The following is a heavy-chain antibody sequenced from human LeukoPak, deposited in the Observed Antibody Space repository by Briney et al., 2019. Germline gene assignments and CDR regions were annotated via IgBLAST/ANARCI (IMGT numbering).Heavy chain of an antibody. Sequence: SSETLSLTCAIYGASFSGYYWNWIRQPPGKGLEWIGEISHSGGTNYNPSLKSRVTISADTSKNQFSLTLSYMTAADTAVHYCARTLDTSGYFRNFDYWGQGSLVTVSS. CDR3: ARTLDTSGYFRNFDY. CDR2: ISHSGGT. V-gene: IGHV4-34*01. J-gene: IGHJ4*02. D-gene: IGHD3-22*01. CDR1: GASFSGYY.